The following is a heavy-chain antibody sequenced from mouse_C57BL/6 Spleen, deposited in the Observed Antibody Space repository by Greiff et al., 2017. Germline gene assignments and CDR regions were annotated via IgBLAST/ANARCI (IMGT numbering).Heavy chain of an antibody. J-gene: IGHJ1*03. D-gene: IGHD1-1*01. CDR3: ARDYYVSSRSRHWYLGV. CDR2: IDPEAGGT. CDR1: GFNIKDYY. Sequence: VQLQQSGAELVKPGASVKLSCTASGFNIKDYYMHWVKQRTEQGLEWIGRIDPEAGGTKYAPKFQGKATITADTSSNTAYLQHSSLTSEDTVVYYCARDYYVSSRSRHWYLGVWGTGTTVTVSS. V-gene: IGHV14-2*01.